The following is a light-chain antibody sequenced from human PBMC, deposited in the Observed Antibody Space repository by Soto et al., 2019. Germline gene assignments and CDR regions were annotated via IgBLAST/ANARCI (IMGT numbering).Light chain of an antibody. CDR3: QPYNSYLT. CDR1: QRISLW. V-gene: IGKV1-5*03. CDR2: KAS. Sequence: DIQMTQSPSTLSASVGDRVTITCRASQRISLWLAGYQKKPGKDPKLLIYKASTLQSGVPSRVSGGGSGTEFTLTISSLQPDDCATYYYQPYNSYLTVGQGPTVGIK. J-gene: IGKJ1*01.